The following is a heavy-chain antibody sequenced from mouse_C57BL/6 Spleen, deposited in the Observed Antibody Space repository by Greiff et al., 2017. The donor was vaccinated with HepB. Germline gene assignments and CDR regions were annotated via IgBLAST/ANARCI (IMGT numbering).Heavy chain of an antibody. J-gene: IGHJ1*03. CDR3: ARRGGNYEYFDV. D-gene: IGHD2-1*01. CDR1: GYTFTDYY. V-gene: IGHV1-19*01. Sequence: VQLKQSGPVLVKPGASVKMSCKASGYTFTDYYMNWVKQSHGKSLEWIGVINPYNGGTSYNQKFKGKATLTVDKSSSTAYMELNSLTSEDSAVYYCARRGGNYEYFDVWGTGTTVTVSS. CDR2: INPYNGGT.